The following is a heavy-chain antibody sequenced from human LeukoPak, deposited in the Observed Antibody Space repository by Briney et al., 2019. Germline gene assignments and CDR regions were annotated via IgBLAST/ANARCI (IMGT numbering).Heavy chain of an antibody. CDR1: GGSFSGYY. V-gene: IGHV4-34*01. CDR2: INHSGST. Sequence: SETLSLTCAVYGGSFSGYYWSWIRQPPGKGLEWIGEINHSGSTNYNPSLKSRVTISVDTSKNQFSLKLSSVTAADTAVYYCARGVSPATIYYYYYMGVWGKGTTVTVSS. D-gene: IGHD5-24*01. J-gene: IGHJ6*03. CDR3: ARGVSPATIYYYYYMGV.